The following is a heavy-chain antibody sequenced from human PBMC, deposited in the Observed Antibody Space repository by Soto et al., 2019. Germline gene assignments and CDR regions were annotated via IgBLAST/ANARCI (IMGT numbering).Heavy chain of an antibody. CDR2: IYPGDSDT. J-gene: IGHJ4*02. CDR3: VMAPYFLTIGDYFDY. V-gene: IGHV5-51*01. CDR1: GYSFTSYW. D-gene: IGHD3-3*01. Sequence: PGESLKISCKGSGYSFTSYWIGWVRQMPGKGLEWMGIIYPGDSDTRYSPSFQGQVTISADKSISTAYLQWSSLKASDTAMYYCVMAPYFLTIGDYFDYWGQGTLVTVSS.